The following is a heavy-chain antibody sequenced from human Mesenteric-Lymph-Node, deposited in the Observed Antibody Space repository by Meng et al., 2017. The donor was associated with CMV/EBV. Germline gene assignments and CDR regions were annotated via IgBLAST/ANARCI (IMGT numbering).Heavy chain of an antibody. D-gene: IGHD3-22*01. CDR1: GFTFDEYG. J-gene: IGHJ4*02. V-gene: IGHV3-20*04. Sequence: GGSLRLSCAASGFTFDEYGMSWVRQVPGKGLEWVSGIKWNGGRTGYADSVKGRFIISRDNAKKSLYLQMNSLRAEDTAFYFCARNSNYYDSSDYYPHYFDYWGQGTLVTVSS. CDR3: ARNSNYYDSSDYYPHYFDY. CDR2: IKWNGGRT.